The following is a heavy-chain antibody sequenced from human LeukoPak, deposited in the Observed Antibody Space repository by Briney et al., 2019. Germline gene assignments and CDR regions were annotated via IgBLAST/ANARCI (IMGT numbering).Heavy chain of an antibody. CDR2: IKQNGSET. CDR3: ATVAWGGARAQ. Sequence: PGGSLRLSCAASGFTFSSYAMSWVRQAPGKGLEWVANIKQNGSETYYVDSVKGRFTISRDNAKSSLYLQMNSLRAEDTAVYYCATVAWGGARAQWGQGTLVTVSS. J-gene: IGHJ4*02. V-gene: IGHV3-7*01. CDR1: GFTFSSYA. D-gene: IGHD3-16*01.